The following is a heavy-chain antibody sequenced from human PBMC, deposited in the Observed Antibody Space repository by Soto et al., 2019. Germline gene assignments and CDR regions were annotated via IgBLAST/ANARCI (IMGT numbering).Heavy chain of an antibody. CDR2: INPSGGST. V-gene: IGHV1-46*01. D-gene: IGHD6-13*01. J-gene: IGHJ6*02. Sequence: QVQLVQSGAEVKKPGASVKVSCKASGYTFTSYYMHWVRQAPGQGLEWMGIINPSGGSTSYAQKFQGRVTMTRDTSTSTVYMELSSLRSEDTAVYYCARGIGQQLGTWYYGMDVWGQGTTVTVSS. CDR3: ARGIGQQLGTWYYGMDV. CDR1: GYTFTSYY.